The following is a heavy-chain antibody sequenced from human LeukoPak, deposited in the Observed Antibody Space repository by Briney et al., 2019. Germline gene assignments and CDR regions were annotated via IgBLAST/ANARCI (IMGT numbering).Heavy chain of an antibody. D-gene: IGHD2-15*01. Sequence: SEALSLTCTVSGGSISSYYWSWIRQAPGKGLEWIGYLYNSGSTNYNPSLKSRVTISADTSKNQFSLKLSSVTAADTAVYYCARSVEGYCSGGSCYSYYYYMDVWGKGTTVTVSS. V-gene: IGHV4-59*01. CDR2: LYNSGST. CDR1: GGSISSYY. CDR3: ARSVEGYCSGGSCYSYYYYMDV. J-gene: IGHJ6*03.